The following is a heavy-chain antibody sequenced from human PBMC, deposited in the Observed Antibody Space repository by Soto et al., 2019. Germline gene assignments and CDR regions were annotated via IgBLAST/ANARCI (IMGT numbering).Heavy chain of an antibody. CDR2: ISAYNGKT. V-gene: IGHV1-18*01. CDR3: ARDWKEKVGSTFYY. D-gene: IGHD1-26*01. Sequence: ASVKVSCKASGYTFTSYGISWVRQAPGQGLEWMGWISAYNGKTNYAQKLQGRVTMTTDTSTSTAYMELRSLRSDDTAVYYCARDWKEKVGSTFYYWGQGTLVTVSS. CDR1: GYTFTSYG. J-gene: IGHJ4*02.